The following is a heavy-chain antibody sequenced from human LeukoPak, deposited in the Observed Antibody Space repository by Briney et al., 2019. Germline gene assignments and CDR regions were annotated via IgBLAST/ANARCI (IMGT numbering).Heavy chain of an antibody. J-gene: IGHJ5*02. CDR1: GGSFSGYY. V-gene: IGHV4-34*01. D-gene: IGHD2-15*01. Sequence: SETLSLTCAVYGGSFSGYYWSWIRQPPGKGLEWIGEINHSGSTNYNPSLKSRVTISVDTSKNQFSLKLSSVTAADTAVYYCARGGNCSGGTCYSDRGWFDPWGQGTLVTVSS. CDR3: ARGGNCSGGTCYSDRGWFDP. CDR2: INHSGST.